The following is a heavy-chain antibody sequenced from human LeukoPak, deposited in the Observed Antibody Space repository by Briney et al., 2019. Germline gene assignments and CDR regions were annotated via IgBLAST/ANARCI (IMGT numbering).Heavy chain of an antibody. CDR1: GGSISSYY. CDR2: IYYSGST. V-gene: IGHV4-59*01. D-gene: IGHD3-9*01. CDR3: AIENDILTGYYFAFDI. J-gene: IGHJ3*02. Sequence: SSETLSLTCTVSGGSISSYYWSWIRQPPGKGLEWIGYIYYSGSTNYNPSLKSRVTISVDTSKNQFSLKLSSVTAADTAVYYCAIENDILTGYYFAFDIWGQGTMVTVSS.